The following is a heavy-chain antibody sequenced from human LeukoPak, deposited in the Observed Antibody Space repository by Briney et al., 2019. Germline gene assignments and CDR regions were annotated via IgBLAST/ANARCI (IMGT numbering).Heavy chain of an antibody. CDR2: VSYIGST. Sequence: PSETLSLTCTISGSSISSYYWSWIRQPPGKGLEWIGYVSYIGSTNYNPSLKSRVTISVDTSKSLFSLKLGSVTAADTAVYYCARVEVGAANRQWYGMDVWGQGTTVTVSS. J-gene: IGHJ6*02. D-gene: IGHD6-19*01. V-gene: IGHV4-59*01. CDR3: ARVEVGAANRQWYGMDV. CDR1: GSSISSYY.